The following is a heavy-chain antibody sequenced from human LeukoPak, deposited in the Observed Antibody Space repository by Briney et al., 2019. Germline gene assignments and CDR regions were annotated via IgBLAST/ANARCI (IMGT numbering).Heavy chain of an antibody. V-gene: IGHV4-59*01. CDR2: IYYSGST. J-gene: IGHJ6*03. Sequence: SETLSLTCTVSGGSISSYYWSWIRQPPGKGLEWIGYIYYSGSTNYNPSLKSRVTISVDTSKNQFSLKLSSVTAADTAVYYCARVPRIAARPGYMDVWGKGTTVTVSS. D-gene: IGHD6-6*01. CDR1: GGSISSYY. CDR3: ARVPRIAARPGYMDV.